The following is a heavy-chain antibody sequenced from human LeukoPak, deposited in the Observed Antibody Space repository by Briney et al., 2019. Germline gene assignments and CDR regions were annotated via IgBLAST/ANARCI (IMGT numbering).Heavy chain of an antibody. CDR2: ISYDGSNK. J-gene: IGHJ4*02. CDR1: GFTFSSYG. CDR3: AKDPGGGFEYFDY. V-gene: IGHV3-30*18. Sequence: PGGSLRLSCAASGFTFSSYGMHWVRQAPGKGLEWVAVISYDGSNKYYADSVKGRFTISRDNSKNTLYLQMNSLRAEDTAVYYCAKDPGGGFEYFDYWGQGTLVTVSS. D-gene: IGHD3-16*01.